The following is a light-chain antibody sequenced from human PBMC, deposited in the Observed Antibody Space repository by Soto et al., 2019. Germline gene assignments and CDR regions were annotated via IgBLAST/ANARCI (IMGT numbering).Light chain of an antibody. J-gene: IGKJ2*01. CDR2: GAS. Sequence: EIALTQSPGTLSLSPGERATLSCRTSQSVSSGDFAWYQRRPGQAPRLVIYGASTRATGVPDRFSGSGSGTDFTLTISGLEPDDFAVYFCLQYGNSPYTFGQGTKLEMK. CDR1: QSVSSGD. CDR3: LQYGNSPYT. V-gene: IGKV3-20*01.